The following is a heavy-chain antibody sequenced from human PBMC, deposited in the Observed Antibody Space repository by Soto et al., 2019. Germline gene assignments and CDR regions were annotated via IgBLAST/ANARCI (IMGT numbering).Heavy chain of an antibody. CDR1: GFTFSDYY. CDR3: ARENRGVFADYYMDV. Sequence: PGGSLRLSCAASGFTFSDYYMSWIRQAPGKGLEWVSYISSSGSTIYYADSVKGRFTISRDNAKNSLYLQMNSLRAEDTAVYYCARENRGVFADYYMDVWGKGTTVTVSS. J-gene: IGHJ6*03. D-gene: IGHD2-8*01. CDR2: ISSSGSTI. V-gene: IGHV3-11*01.